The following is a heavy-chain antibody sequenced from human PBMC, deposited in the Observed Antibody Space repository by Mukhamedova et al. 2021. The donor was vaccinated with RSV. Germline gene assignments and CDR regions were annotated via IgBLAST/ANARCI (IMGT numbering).Heavy chain of an antibody. CDR1: GFTLGTYS. D-gene: IGHD4-17*01. CDR3: ATSTGSYGDY. J-gene: IGHJ4*01. CDR2: ISSGSTEI. V-gene: IGHV3-21*01. Sequence: GFTLGTYSMICVRQAPGQGLEWVSSISSGSTEIYFADSLRGRFTISRDNAKHSLYLQMHSLRAEDTAVYYCATSTGSYGDY.